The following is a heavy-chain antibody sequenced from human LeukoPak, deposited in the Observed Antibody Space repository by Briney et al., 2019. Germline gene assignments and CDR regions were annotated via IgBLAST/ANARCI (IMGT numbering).Heavy chain of an antibody. Sequence: SETLSLTCTVSGGSVSLYYWSWIRQPPGKGLEWIGYIYYSGSTNYNPSLKSRVTISVDTSKNQFSLKVSSVTAADTAVYHCARDARGSSYMDVWGQGTTVTVSS. D-gene: IGHD3-10*01. V-gene: IGHV4-59*02. CDR1: GGSVSLYY. CDR2: IYYSGST. J-gene: IGHJ6*02. CDR3: ARDARGSSYMDV.